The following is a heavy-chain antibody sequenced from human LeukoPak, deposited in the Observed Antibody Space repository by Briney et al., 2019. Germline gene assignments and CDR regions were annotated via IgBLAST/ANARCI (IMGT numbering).Heavy chain of an antibody. CDR3: ARGSNSAAAPNSFDY. J-gene: IGHJ4*02. CDR2: TNHSGST. D-gene: IGHD6-13*01. V-gene: IGHV4-34*01. Sequence: SETLSLTCAVYSGSFSDYYWSWIRQPPGKGLEWIGETNHSGSTNYNPSLKSRVTISVDTSKNQFSLKLSSVTAADTAVYYCARGSNSAAAPNSFDYWGQGTLVTVSS. CDR1: SGSFSDYY.